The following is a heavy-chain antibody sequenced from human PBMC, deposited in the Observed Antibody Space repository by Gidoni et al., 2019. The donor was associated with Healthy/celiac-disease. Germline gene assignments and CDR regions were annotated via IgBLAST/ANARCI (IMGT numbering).Heavy chain of an antibody. Sequence: QVQLQESGPGLVKPSQTLSLTCTVSGGSISSGGYYWSWIRQHPGKGLEWIGYIYYSGSTYYNPSLKSRVTISVDTSKNQFSLKLSSVTAADTAVYYCARAGSGSYSNPKDEHAFDIWGQGTMVTVSS. CDR1: GGSISSGGYY. CDR2: IYYSGST. CDR3: ARAGSGSYSNPKDEHAFDI. V-gene: IGHV4-31*03. J-gene: IGHJ3*02. D-gene: IGHD3-10*01.